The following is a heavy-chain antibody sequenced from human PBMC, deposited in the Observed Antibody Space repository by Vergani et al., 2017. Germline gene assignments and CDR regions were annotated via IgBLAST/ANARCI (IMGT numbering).Heavy chain of an antibody. CDR1: GYNFTSYW. CDR2: IDPSDSYT. V-gene: IGHV5-10-1*03. J-gene: IGHJ4*02. CDR3: ASPFSGYNSR. D-gene: IGHD6-13*01. Sequence: EVQLVQSGAEVKKPGESLRISCKGSGYNFTSYWISWVRQMPGKSLEWMGRIDPSDSYTKDSPSFQGHVTISADKSISTAYLQWRSLKASDTAMYYCASPFSGYNSRWGQGTLVTVSS.